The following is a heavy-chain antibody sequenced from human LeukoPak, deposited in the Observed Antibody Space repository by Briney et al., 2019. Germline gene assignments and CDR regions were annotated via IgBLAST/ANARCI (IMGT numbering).Heavy chain of an antibody. CDR2: ISSSGSYI. V-gene: IGHV3-21*01. D-gene: IGHD2-15*01. CDR1: GFTFSSYS. CDR3: ARVVAGRYYYMDV. J-gene: IGHJ6*03. Sequence: GGSLRLSCAASGFTFSSYSMNWVRQAPGKGLEWVSSISSSGSYIYYADSVKGRFTISRDNTKTSLYLKMNSLIAEDTAVYYCARVVAGRYYYMDVWGKGTTVTVS.